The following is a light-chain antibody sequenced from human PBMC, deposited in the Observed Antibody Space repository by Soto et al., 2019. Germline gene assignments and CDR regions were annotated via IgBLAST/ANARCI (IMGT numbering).Light chain of an antibody. V-gene: IGKV3-20*01. CDR2: GAS. Sequence: IVLTQSPGTLALSPGEGAALSCKASESVSSTYLAWYQQKPGQPPRLLIYGASSRATGIPHRFSGSGSGTEXXXKISSXQPEDFEVYFCQQFSDWTRTLGQGTKV. CDR1: ESVSSTY. CDR3: QQFSDWTRT. J-gene: IGKJ1*01.